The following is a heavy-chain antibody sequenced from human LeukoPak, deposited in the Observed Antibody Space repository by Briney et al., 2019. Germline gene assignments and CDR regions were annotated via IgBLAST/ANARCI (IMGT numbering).Heavy chain of an antibody. D-gene: IGHD2-15*01. CDR3: AKVWGVVVAAPFDY. Sequence: PGGSLRLSCAASGFTFSSYAMSWVRQAPGKGLEWVSAISGSGDSTYYADSVKGRFTISRDNSKNTLYPQMNSLRAEDTAVYYCAKVWGVVVAAPFDYWGQGTLVTVSS. V-gene: IGHV3-23*01. J-gene: IGHJ4*02. CDR2: ISGSGDST. CDR1: GFTFSSYA.